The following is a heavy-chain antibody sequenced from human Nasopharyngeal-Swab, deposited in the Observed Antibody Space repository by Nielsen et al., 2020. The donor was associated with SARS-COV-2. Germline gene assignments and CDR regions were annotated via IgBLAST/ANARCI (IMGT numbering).Heavy chain of an antibody. CDR2: VDYSGST. CDR1: GGSISSYY. Sequence: SETLSLTCTVSGGSISSYYWSWIRQPPGKGLGWIGCVDYSGSTNYSPSLKSRVTISADTSKNQFSLKLTTVTAADTAVYYCARWSTISRFFDFWGQGTQVTVSS. D-gene: IGHD1-26*01. J-gene: IGHJ4*02. V-gene: IGHV4-59*13. CDR3: ARWSTISRFFDF.